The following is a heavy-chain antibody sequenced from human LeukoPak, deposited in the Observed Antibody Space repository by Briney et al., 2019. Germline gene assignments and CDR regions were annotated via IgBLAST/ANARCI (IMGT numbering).Heavy chain of an antibody. CDR1: GYTFTSYD. J-gene: IGHJ4*02. CDR2: MNPNSGNT. CDR3: ARKLHCGGDCYSFDY. D-gene: IGHD2-21*02. V-gene: IGHV1-8*01. Sequence: ASVKVSCKASGYTFTSYDINWVRQATGQGLEWMGWMNPNSGNTGYAQKLQGRVTMTTDTSTSTAYMELRSLRSDDTAVYYCARKLHCGGDCYSFDYWGQGTLVTVSS.